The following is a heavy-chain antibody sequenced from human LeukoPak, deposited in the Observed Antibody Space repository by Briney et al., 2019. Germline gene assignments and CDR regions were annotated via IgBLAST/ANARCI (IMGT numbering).Heavy chain of an antibody. D-gene: IGHD2-15*01. Sequence: ASVKVSCKASGHPFTGYYMHWARQAPGQGLEWMGRINPNSGGTNYAQKFQGRVTMTRDTSISTAYMELSRLRSDDTAVYYCAQGYCSGGSCFGGWFDPWGQGTLVTVSS. V-gene: IGHV1-2*06. CDR3: AQGYCSGGSCFGGWFDP. J-gene: IGHJ5*02. CDR1: GHPFTGYY. CDR2: INPNSGGT.